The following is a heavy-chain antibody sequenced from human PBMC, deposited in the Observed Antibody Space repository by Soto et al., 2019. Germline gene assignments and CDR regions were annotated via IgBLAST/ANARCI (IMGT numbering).Heavy chain of an antibody. CDR2: IYFTGST. J-gene: IGHJ4*02. V-gene: IGHV4-30-4*01. Sequence: QVQLQESGPGLVKPSQTLSLTCTVSGATISSGDYFWSWIRQPPGKGLEWIGYIYFTGSTYYNPSLKSRVTISIDTSKNQFSLRLSSVTAADTAGYYCARHCSGISCSGGGNSGDYWGQGTLVTVSS. CDR3: ARHCSGISCSGGGNSGDY. D-gene: IGHD2-2*01. CDR1: GATISSGDYF.